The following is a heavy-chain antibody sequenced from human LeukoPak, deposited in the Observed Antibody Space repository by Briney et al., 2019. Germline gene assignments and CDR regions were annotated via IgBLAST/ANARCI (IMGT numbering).Heavy chain of an antibody. CDR2: VHYTGST. Sequence: SETLSLTCTVSDGSISTYYWSWIRQRPGKGLEWMAHVHYTGSTSYNPSLKSRVTISVDTSKNQLSLKVFSVTAADAAVYYCAREYSAFDFWGPGTVVTVSS. CDR3: AREYSAFDF. J-gene: IGHJ3*01. CDR1: DGSISTYY. V-gene: IGHV4-59*01. D-gene: IGHD5-12*01.